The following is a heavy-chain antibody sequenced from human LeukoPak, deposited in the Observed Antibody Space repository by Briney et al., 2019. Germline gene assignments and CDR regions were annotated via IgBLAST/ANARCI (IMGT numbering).Heavy chain of an antibody. V-gene: IGHV4-59*08. Sequence: SETLSLTCAVSGGSINNYYWSWIRQPPGKGLEWIGYIYDSGSTNYNPSLKSRVTISVDTSKNQFSLKLSSVTAADTAVYYCARVDTAMVFDYWGQGTLVTVSS. J-gene: IGHJ4*02. CDR2: IYDSGST. CDR1: GGSINNYY. CDR3: ARVDTAMVFDY. D-gene: IGHD5-18*01.